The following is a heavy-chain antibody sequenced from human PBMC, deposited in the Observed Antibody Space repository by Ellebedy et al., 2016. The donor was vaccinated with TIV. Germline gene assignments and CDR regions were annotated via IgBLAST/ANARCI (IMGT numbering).Heavy chain of an antibody. CDR1: GDSISISTTHY. D-gene: IGHD2-21*01. J-gene: IGHJ4*02. Sequence: SETLSLTXSVSGDSISISTTHYWSWVRQPPGKGLEWIGEINHSGSTNYNPSLKSRVTISVDTSKNQFSLKLTSVTAADTAVYFCAIWDTSLVDRLDYWGQGTLVSVTS. V-gene: IGHV4-34*01. CDR3: AIWDTSLVDRLDY. CDR2: INHSGST.